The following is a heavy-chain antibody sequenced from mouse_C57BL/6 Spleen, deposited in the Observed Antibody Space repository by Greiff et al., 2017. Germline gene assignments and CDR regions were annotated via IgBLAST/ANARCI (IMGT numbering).Heavy chain of an antibody. V-gene: IGHV1-59*01. CDR3: ARRNLDDGYYGLFDY. J-gene: IGHJ2*01. CDR2: IDPSDSYT. CDR1: GYTFTSYW. Sequence: VQLQQPGAELVRPGTSVKLSCKASGYTFTSYWMHWVKQRPGQGLEWIGVIDPSDSYTNYNQKFKGKATLTVDTSSSTAYMQLSSLTSEDSAVYDCARRNLDDGYYGLFDYWGQGTTLTVSS. D-gene: IGHD2-3*01.